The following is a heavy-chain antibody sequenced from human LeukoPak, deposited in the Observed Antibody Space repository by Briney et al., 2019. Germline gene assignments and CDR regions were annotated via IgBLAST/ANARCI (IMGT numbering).Heavy chain of an antibody. CDR1: GFTFSSYA. Sequence: GGSLRLSCATSGFTFSSYAMSWVRQAPGKGLEWVSAISGSGGSTYYADSVKGRFTISRDNAKNSLYLQMNSLRAEDTAVYYCAELGITMIGGVWGKGTTVTISS. D-gene: IGHD3-10*02. V-gene: IGHV3-23*01. CDR3: AELGITMIGGV. J-gene: IGHJ6*04. CDR2: ISGSGGST.